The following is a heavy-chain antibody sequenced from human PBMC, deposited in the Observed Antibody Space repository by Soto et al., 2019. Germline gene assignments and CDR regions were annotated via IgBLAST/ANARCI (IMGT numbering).Heavy chain of an antibody. CDR3: ARAPHHPYGDYSAFDI. V-gene: IGHV3-11*01. Sequence: GGSLRLSCAASGFTFSDYYMSWIRQAPGKGLEWVSYISSSGSTIYYADSVKGRFTISRDNAKNSLYLQMNSLRAEDTAVYYCARAPHHPYGDYSAFDIWGQGTMVTVSS. CDR2: ISSSGSTI. CDR1: GFTFSDYY. J-gene: IGHJ3*02. D-gene: IGHD4-17*01.